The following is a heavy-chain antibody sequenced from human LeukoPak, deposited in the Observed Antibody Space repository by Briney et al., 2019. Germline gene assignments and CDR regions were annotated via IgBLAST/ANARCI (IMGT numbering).Heavy chain of an antibody. CDR2: IWYDDSNK. CDR1: AFTFSSYA. D-gene: IGHD1-26*01. Sequence: GGSLRLSCAASAFTFSSYAMHWVRQAPGKGLKWVAVIWYDDSNKYYADSVTGRFTISRDNSKNTLYLQMNSLRAENTAVYYCAKNYHSGRGTNDAFDIWSQGTMVTVSS. J-gene: IGHJ3*02. V-gene: IGHV3-33*06. CDR3: AKNYHSGRGTNDAFDI.